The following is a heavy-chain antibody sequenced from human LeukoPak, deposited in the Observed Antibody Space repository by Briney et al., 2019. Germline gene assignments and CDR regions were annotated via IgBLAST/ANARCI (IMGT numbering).Heavy chain of an antibody. CDR2: ISSSSSYI. CDR1: GFTFSTYS. V-gene: IGHV3-21*01. Sequence: PGGSLRLPCAASGFTFSTYSMNWVRRAPGKGREWVSSISSSSSYIHYADSVKGRFTISRDNAKNALYLQMNSPRAEDTAVYYCARIPRVYSSGLIFDYWGQGTLVTVSS. J-gene: IGHJ4*02. D-gene: IGHD6-19*01. CDR3: ARIPRVYSSGLIFDY.